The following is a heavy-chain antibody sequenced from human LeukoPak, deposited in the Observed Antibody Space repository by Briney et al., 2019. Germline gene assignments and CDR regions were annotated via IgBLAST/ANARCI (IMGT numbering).Heavy chain of an antibody. D-gene: IGHD6-13*01. Sequence: GGSLRLSCAASGFTFSSYGMHWVRQAPGKGLEWVAVISYDGSNKYYADSVKGRFTISRDNSKNTLYLRMNSLRAEDTAVYYCAKGMNFPYSSSWYDYWGQGTLVTVSS. V-gene: IGHV3-30*18. CDR3: AKGMNFPYSSSWYDY. J-gene: IGHJ4*02. CDR2: ISYDGSNK. CDR1: GFTFSSYG.